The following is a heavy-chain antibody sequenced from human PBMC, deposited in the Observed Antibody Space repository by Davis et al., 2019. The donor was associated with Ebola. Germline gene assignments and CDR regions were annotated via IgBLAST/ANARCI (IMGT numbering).Heavy chain of an antibody. Sequence: SETLSLTCAVSACTISSYYCAWILQLPGTCMEWIASTYYSGSIYYNPSLRSRVSISIDRSKNQLSLNLDHVTVADTAVYYCARLWDGDYSSGYWGPGTLVTVSS. J-gene: IGHJ4*02. CDR2: TYYSGSI. V-gene: IGHV4-59*08. CDR3: ARLWDGDYSSGY. CDR1: ACTISSYY. D-gene: IGHD4-17*01.